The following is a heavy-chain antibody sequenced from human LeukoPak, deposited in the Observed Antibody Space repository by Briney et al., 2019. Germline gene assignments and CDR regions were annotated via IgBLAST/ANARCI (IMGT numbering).Heavy chain of an antibody. V-gene: IGHV4-34*01. CDR3: ARGWEQRVTIDI. D-gene: IGHD1-26*01. J-gene: IGHJ3*02. CDR2: INHSGGT. Sequence: PSETLSLTCAVYGGSFSGYYWSWIRQPPGKGLEWIGEINHSGGTNYNPSLKSRVTVSVDTSKNQFFLKLNSVTAADTAVYYCARGWEQRVTIDIWGQGTMVTVFS. CDR1: GGSFSGYY.